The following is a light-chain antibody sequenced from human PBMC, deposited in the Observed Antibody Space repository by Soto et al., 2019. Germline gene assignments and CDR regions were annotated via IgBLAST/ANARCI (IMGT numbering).Light chain of an antibody. Sequence: EIVLTQSPGTLSLSPGERATLSCRASQSVSSSYLAWYQQKPGQAPRPLIYGASSRAIGIPDRFSGSGSGTDFTLTISRLEPEDFAVYYCQQYGSSPWTFCQGTPVQIK. CDR3: QQYGSSPWT. V-gene: IGKV3-20*01. CDR1: QSVSSSY. CDR2: GAS. J-gene: IGKJ1*01.